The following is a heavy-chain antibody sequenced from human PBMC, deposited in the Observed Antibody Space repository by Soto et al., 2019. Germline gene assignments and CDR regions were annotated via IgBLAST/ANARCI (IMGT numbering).Heavy chain of an antibody. CDR2: IYYSGST. CDR1: GGSISSSSYY. CDR3: ARASLPRAVNSYYYGMDV. Sequence: SETLSLTCTVSGGSISSSSYYWGWIRQPPGEGLEWIGSIYYSGSTYYNPSLKSRVTISVDTSKNQFSLKLSSVTAADTAVYYCARASLPRAVNSYYYGMDVWGQGTTVTVSS. J-gene: IGHJ6*02. D-gene: IGHD3-16*02. V-gene: IGHV4-39*01.